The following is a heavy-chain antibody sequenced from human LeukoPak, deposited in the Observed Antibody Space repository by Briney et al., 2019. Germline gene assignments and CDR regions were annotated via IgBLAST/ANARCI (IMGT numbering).Heavy chain of an antibody. CDR2: GYYSGST. CDR3: ARFIKSRDYGDY. D-gene: IGHD3-16*02. Sequence: PSETLSLTCTVSGGSISSSTFYWGWIRQPPGRGLEWIGSGYYSGSTYYSPSLKSRVTISVDTSKNQFSLKMTSVTAADTAVYYCARFIKSRDYGDYWGLGTLVTVSS. CDR1: GGSISSSTFY. V-gene: IGHV4-39*07. J-gene: IGHJ4*02.